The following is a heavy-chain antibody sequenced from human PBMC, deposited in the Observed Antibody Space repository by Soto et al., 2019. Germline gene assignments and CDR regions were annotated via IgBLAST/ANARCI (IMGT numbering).Heavy chain of an antibody. Sequence: EVQLVESGGGLVQPGGSLRLSCAASGFTFSSYSMNWVRQAPGKGLEWVSYISSSSSTIYYADSVKGRFTISRDNAKNSLYLQINSLRDEDTAVYYCARDGVAGTDYWGQGTLVTVSS. D-gene: IGHD6-19*01. CDR1: GFTFSSYS. J-gene: IGHJ4*02. V-gene: IGHV3-48*02. CDR2: ISSSSSTI. CDR3: ARDGVAGTDY.